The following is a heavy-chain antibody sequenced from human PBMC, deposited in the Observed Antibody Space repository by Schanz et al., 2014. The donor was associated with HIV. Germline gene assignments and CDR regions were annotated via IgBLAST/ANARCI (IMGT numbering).Heavy chain of an antibody. V-gene: IGHV3-15*01. J-gene: IGHJ4*02. D-gene: IGHD2-15*01. Sequence: EVQLVESGGDLVKPGGSLRLSCVASGFTFNNAWMNWVRQAPGKGLEWVGRIKSAPYSGTTDYPAPVKGRFTVSRDDSKTTVYLQMNSLKTEETGVYYCAAGLGHSDFDYWGQGTLVTVSS. CDR3: AAGLGHSDFDY. CDR2: IKSAPYSGTT. CDR1: GFTFNNAW.